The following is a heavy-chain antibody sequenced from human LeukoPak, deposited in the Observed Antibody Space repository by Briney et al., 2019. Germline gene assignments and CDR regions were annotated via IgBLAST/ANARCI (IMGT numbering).Heavy chain of an antibody. CDR1: GGSISSYY. CDR2: IYYSGST. D-gene: IGHD5-18*01. CDR3: ARAVQLWGTGGAFDI. V-gene: IGHV4-59*01. J-gene: IGHJ3*02. Sequence: PSETLSLTCTVSGGSISSYYWSWIRQPPGKGLEWIGYIYYSGSTNYNPSLKSRVTISVDTSKNQFSLKLSSVTAADTAVYYCARAVQLWGTGGAFDIRGQGTMVTVSS.